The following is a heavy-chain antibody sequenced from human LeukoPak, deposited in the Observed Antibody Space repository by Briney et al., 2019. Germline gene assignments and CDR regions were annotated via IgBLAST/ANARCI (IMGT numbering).Heavy chain of an antibody. Sequence: SETLSLTCTVSGGSISSYYWSWIRQPPGKGLEWIGYIYYSGSTNYNPSLKSRVTISVDTSKNQFSLKLSSVTAADTAVYYCARDATIFGSVSWFDPWGQGTLATVSS. CDR2: IYYSGST. V-gene: IGHV4-59*01. D-gene: IGHD3-3*01. CDR1: GGSISSYY. J-gene: IGHJ5*02. CDR3: ARDATIFGSVSWFDP.